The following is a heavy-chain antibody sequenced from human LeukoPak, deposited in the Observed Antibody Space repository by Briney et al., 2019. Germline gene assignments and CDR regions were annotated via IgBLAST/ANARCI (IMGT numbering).Heavy chain of an antibody. Sequence: GRSLRLSCAASGFTFSSYGMHWVRQAPGKGLEWVAVIWYDGSNKYYADSVKGRFTISRDNSKNTLYLQMNSLRAEDTAVYYCARDARSVVGATLFFDYWGQGTLVTVSS. CDR3: ARDARSVVGATLFFDY. CDR2: IWYDGSNK. D-gene: IGHD1-26*01. V-gene: IGHV3-33*01. CDR1: GFTFSSYG. J-gene: IGHJ4*02.